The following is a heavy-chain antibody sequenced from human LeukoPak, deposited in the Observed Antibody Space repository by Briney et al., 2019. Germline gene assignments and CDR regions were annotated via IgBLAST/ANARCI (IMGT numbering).Heavy chain of an antibody. J-gene: IGHJ6*02. CDR2: LYAGGGA. CDR1: FSVSSSH. D-gene: IGHD1-1*01. V-gene: IGHV3-66*01. Sequence: TGGSLRLSCAPRFSVSSSHMSWVRQSPVKGLQWVSILYAGGGAYYADSVNGRFTISRDASKNTLYLQMNSLRAEDTAVYYCARDGTSKGGDYYYYYGMDVWGQGTTVTVSS. CDR3: ARDGTSKGGDYYYYYGMDV.